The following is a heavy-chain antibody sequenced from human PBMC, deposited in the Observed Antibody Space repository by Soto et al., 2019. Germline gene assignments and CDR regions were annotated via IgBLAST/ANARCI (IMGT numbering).Heavy chain of an antibody. Sequence: SETLSLTCTVSGGSISSVGYYWSWIRQHPGKGLEWIGYIYYSGSTYYNPSLKSRVTISVDTSKNQFSLKLSSVTAADTAVYYCARMVRQTYYDFWSGPLDYGMDVWGQGTTVTVSS. CDR3: ARMVRQTYYDFWSGPLDYGMDV. CDR1: GGSISSVGYY. V-gene: IGHV4-31*03. J-gene: IGHJ6*02. CDR2: IYYSGST. D-gene: IGHD3-3*01.